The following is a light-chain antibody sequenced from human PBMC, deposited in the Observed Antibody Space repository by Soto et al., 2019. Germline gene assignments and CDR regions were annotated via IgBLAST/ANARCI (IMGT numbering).Light chain of an antibody. CDR3: QQYGTSPRT. J-gene: IGKJ1*01. V-gene: IGKV3-20*01. Sequence: GLTQSPGTLSLSPGERATLSYRASQSVSSNYVAWYHQKPGQAPRLLIYGTSTRATGIPDRFSGSGSGTDFTLTISRLEPEDFAVYYCQQYGTSPRTFGQGTKVDI. CDR2: GTS. CDR1: QSVSSNY.